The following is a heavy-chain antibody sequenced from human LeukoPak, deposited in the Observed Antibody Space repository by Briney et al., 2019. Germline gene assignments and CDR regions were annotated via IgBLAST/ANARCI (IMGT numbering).Heavy chain of an antibody. CDR1: GGSISSSNW. Sequence: SGTLSLTCAVSGGSISSSNWCSWVRQPPGKGLEWIGEIYHSGSTNYNPSLKSRVTISVDKSKNQFSLKLNSVTAADTAVYYCASGRVGATPYFDYWGQGTLVTVSS. D-gene: IGHD1-26*01. CDR3: ASGRVGATPYFDY. J-gene: IGHJ4*02. V-gene: IGHV4-4*02. CDR2: IYHSGST.